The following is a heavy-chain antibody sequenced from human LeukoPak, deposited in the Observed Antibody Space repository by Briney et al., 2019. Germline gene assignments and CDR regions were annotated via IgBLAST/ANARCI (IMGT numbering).Heavy chain of an antibody. CDR2: INPSGGST. V-gene: IGHV1-46*01. D-gene: IGHD3-22*01. CDR3: ARDLSPLYDTSGYYWVRLFDY. J-gene: IGHJ4*02. Sequence: ASVKVSCKASGYMFTSYYMHWVRQAPGQGLEWMGIINPSGGSTTYAQKFQGRVTMSGDTSTSTVYMKLSSLRSEDTAVYFCARDLSPLYDTSGYYWVRLFDYWGQGTLVTVSS. CDR1: GYMFTSYY.